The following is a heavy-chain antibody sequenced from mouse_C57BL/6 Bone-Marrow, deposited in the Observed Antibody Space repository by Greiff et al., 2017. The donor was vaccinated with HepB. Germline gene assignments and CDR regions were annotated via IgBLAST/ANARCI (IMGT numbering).Heavy chain of an antibody. CDR2: IDPSDSET. V-gene: IGHV1-52*01. CDR1: GYTFTSYW. J-gene: IGHJ4*01. CDR3: ALGRDAMDY. D-gene: IGHD4-1*01. Sequence: VRPGSSVKLSCKASGYTFTSYWMHWVKQRPIQGLEWIGNIDPSDSETHYNQKFKDKATLTVDKSSSTAYMQLSSLTSEDSAVYYCALGRDAMDYWGQGTSVTVSS.